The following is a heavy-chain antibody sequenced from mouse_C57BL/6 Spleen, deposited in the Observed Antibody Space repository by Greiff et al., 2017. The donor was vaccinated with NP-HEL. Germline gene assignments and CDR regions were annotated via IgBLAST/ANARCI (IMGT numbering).Heavy chain of an antibody. J-gene: IGHJ3*01. Sequence: EVKLVQSGAGLVKPGASLKLSCEASGFTFTDYGMHWVRQTPEKGLEWVAYISRCSSSINYAHTVKGRSTFSIDNAKNTLFLQMTSLRSEDTAIYYCARPISTTAFADWGKGTMVTVSA. V-gene: IGHV5-17*01. D-gene: IGHD1-2*01. CDR1: GFTFTDYG. CDR3: ARPISTTAFAD. CDR2: ISRCSSSI.